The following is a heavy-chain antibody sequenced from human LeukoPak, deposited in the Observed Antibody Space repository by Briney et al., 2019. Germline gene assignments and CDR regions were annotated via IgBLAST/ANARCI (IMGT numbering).Heavy chain of an antibody. Sequence: SETLSLTCSVSDYSISNVNYLGWVLQPPGKGLEWIGRIYTSGSTNYNPSLKSRVTMSVDTSKNQFSLKLSSVTAADTAVYYCAILGPRGYDYWGQGTLVTVSS. D-gene: IGHD5-18*01. CDR3: AILGPRGYDY. J-gene: IGHJ4*02. CDR2: IYTSGST. CDR1: DYSISNVNY. V-gene: IGHV4-38-2*01.